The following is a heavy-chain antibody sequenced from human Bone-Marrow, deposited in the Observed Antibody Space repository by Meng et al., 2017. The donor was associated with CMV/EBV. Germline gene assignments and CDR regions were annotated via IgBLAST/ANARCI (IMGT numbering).Heavy chain of an antibody. CDR2: IYHTGST. Sequence: GSLRLSCAASGFTFSSYSMNWIRQSPGKGLEWIGEIYHTGSTFYNPSLKSRLTISVDKAKNQFSMHLGSVTAADTAVYYCARDLGRHCIGGTCLFVEAFDLWGQGTGVTVSS. CDR1: GFTFSSYS. J-gene: IGHJ3*01. V-gene: IGHV4-34*01. D-gene: IGHD2-15*01. CDR3: ARDLGRHCIGGTCLFVEAFDL.